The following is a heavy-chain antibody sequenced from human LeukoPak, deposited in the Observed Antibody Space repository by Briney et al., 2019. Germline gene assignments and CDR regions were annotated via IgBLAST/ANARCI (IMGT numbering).Heavy chain of an antibody. J-gene: IGHJ3*02. D-gene: IGHD3-22*01. CDR3: ARAPDRPLGAFDI. Sequence: GGSLRLSCAASGITFSNYGMHWVRQAPGKGLEWVAFIRFDGSNKYCADSVKGRFTISRDNSKNTLYLQMNSLRAEDTAMYYCARAPDRPLGAFDIWGQGTMVTVSS. V-gene: IGHV3-30*02. CDR1: GITFSNYG. CDR2: IRFDGSNK.